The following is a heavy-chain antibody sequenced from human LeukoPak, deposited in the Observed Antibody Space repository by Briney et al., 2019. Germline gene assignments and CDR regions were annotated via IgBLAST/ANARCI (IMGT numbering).Heavy chain of an antibody. CDR3: ARGRPIVVVPSAFDI. J-gene: IGHJ3*02. D-gene: IGHD2-2*01. V-gene: IGHV4-39*07. Sequence: GSLRLSCAASGFTFTSYSMNWIRQPPGEGLEWIGSIYYSGSTYYNPSLKSRVTISVDTSKNQFSLKLSSVTTADTAVYYCARGRPIVVVPSAFDIWGQGTMVTVSS. CDR2: IYYSGST. CDR1: GFTFTSYS.